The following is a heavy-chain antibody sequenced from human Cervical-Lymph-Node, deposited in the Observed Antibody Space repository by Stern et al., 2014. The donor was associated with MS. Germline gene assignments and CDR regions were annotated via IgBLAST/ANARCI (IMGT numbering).Heavy chain of an antibody. CDR3: ARGLGPRPAGIQLWSPFGY. V-gene: IGHV3-21*01. D-gene: IGHD5-18*01. J-gene: IGHJ4*02. Sequence: EVHLVESGGGLVKPGGSLRLSCAASGFTFSSYSMNWVRQAPGKGLEWVSSISSSSSYRYYADSVKGRFTISRYNAKNSLYLQMNSLRAEDTAVYYCARGLGPRPAGIQLWSPFGYWGQGTLVTVSS. CDR2: ISSSSSYR. CDR1: GFTFSSYS.